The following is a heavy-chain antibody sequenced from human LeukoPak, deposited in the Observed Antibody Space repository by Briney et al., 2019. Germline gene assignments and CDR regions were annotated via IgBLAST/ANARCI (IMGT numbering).Heavy chain of an antibody. CDR2: INPNSGGT. CDR3: ARDQTLYDSSDYSDYYFDY. J-gene: IGHJ4*02. CDR1: GYTFTSYG. V-gene: IGHV1-2*02. Sequence: GASVKVSCKASGYTFTSYGISWVRQAPGQGLEWMGWINPNSGGTNYAQKFQGRVTMTRDTSISTAYMELSRLRSDDTAVYYCARDQTLYDSSDYSDYYFDYWGQGTLVTVSS. D-gene: IGHD3-22*01.